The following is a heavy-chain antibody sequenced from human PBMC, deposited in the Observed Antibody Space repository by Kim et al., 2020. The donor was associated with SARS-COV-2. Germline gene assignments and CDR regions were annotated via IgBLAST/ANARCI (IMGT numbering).Heavy chain of an antibody. D-gene: IGHD3-10*01. CDR1: GFTFSSYG. V-gene: IGHV3-33*05. CDR2: ISYDGSNK. CDR3: ARDQASGIRNNWFDP. Sequence: GGSLRLSCAASGFTFSSYGMHWVRQAPGKGLEWVAVISYDGSNKYYADSVKGRFTNSRDNSKNTLYLQMNSLRAEDTAVYYCARDQASGIRNNWFDPWGQGTLVTVSS. J-gene: IGHJ5*02.